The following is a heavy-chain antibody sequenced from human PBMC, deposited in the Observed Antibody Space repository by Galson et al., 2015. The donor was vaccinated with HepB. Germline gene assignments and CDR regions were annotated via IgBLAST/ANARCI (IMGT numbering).Heavy chain of an antibody. V-gene: IGHV3-11*06. CDR2: ISSSSSYT. CDR3: ARLYNFWSGYEGYGMDV. CDR1: GFTFSDYY. J-gene: IGHJ6*02. D-gene: IGHD3-3*01. Sequence: SLRLSCAASGFTFSDYYMSWIRQAPGKGLEWVSYISSSSSYTNYADSVKGRFTISRDNAKNSLYLQMNSLRAEDTAVYYCARLYNFWSGYEGYGMDVWGQGTTVTVSS.